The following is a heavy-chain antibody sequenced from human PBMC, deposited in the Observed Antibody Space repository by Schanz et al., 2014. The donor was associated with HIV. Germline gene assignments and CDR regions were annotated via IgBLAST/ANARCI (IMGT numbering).Heavy chain of an antibody. Sequence: VQVLESGGGLVQPGGSLKLSCAASGFTLSKNAMSWVRQAPGKGLEWVAVSSHDGSVKFYGDSVKGRFTISRDTFKNTVYLQMNSLRSEDTAVYYCAKASESIFGVEGLDFWGQGTLVIVSS. D-gene: IGHD3-3*01. V-gene: IGHV3-30*18. CDR2: SSHDGSVK. CDR1: GFTLSKNA. J-gene: IGHJ4*02. CDR3: AKASESIFGVEGLDF.